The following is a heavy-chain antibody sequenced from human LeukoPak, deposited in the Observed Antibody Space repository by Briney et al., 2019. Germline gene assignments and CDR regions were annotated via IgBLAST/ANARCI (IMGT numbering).Heavy chain of an antibody. J-gene: IGHJ6*02. CDR2: FDPEDGET. CDR1: GYTLTELS. V-gene: IGHV1-24*01. D-gene: IGHD4-17*01. CDR3: ATGTSSLAGYGDYYYYGMDV. Sequence: ASVKVSCKVSGYTLTELSMHWVRQAPGKGLEWMGGFDPEDGETIYAQKFQGRVTMTEDTSTDTAYMELSSLRSEDTAVYYCATGTSSLAGYGDYYYYGMDVWGQGTTVTVSS.